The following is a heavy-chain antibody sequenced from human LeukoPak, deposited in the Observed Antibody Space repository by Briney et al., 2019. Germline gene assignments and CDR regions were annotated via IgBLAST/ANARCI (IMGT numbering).Heavy chain of an antibody. V-gene: IGHV3-66*01. CDR2: IYSGGST. CDR1: GFTFNSYT. CDR3: ARGTVTMVDY. D-gene: IGHD3-10*01. Sequence: PGGSLRLSCAASGFTFNSYTMIWVRQAPGRGLEWVSVIYSGGSTYYADSVKGRFTISRDNSKNTLFLQMNSLRAGDTAVYYCARGTVTMVDYWGQGTLVTVSS. J-gene: IGHJ4*02.